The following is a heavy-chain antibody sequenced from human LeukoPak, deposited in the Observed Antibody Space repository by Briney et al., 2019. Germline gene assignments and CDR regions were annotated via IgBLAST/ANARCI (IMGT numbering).Heavy chain of an antibody. V-gene: IGHV1-69*06. CDR2: FIPVLGTA. CDR3: AGIPVFGVVLHQEPV. CDR1: GGIFSDYA. J-gene: IGHJ6*04. D-gene: IGHD3-3*01. Sequence: SVNVSCKASGGIFSDYALNWVRQAPGQGLEGMGVFIPVLGTANSSQNFQDRVSITADISTHTVYMELSSMKSEDTAVYFCAGIPVFGVVLHQEPVWGKGTTVTVSS.